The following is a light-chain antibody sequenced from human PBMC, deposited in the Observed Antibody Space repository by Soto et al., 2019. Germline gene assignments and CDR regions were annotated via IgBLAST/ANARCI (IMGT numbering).Light chain of an antibody. CDR1: QSISTY. CDR3: QQSYSTPRA. V-gene: IGKV1-39*01. Sequence: DIQMTQSPSSLSASVGDRVTITCRASQSISTYLNWYQQKPGKAPKLLIYGASSLQSGVPSRFSGSASGTDFTLTISSLQPEDFATYYCQQSYSTPRAFGQGTKVEIK. CDR2: GAS. J-gene: IGKJ2*01.